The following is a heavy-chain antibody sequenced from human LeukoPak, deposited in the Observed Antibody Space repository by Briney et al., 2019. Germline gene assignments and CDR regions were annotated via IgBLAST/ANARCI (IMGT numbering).Heavy chain of an antibody. Sequence: ASVKVSCKASGYIFSDYYMHWVRQAPGQGLEWMGWINPNSGGTNYAQKFQGRVTMTRDTSISTAYMELSRLRSDDTAVYYCARHTLLLWFGELNSPHNWFDPWGQGTLVTVSS. J-gene: IGHJ5*02. CDR2: INPNSGGT. V-gene: IGHV1-2*02. D-gene: IGHD3-10*01. CDR3: ARHTLLLWFGELNSPHNWFDP. CDR1: GYIFSDYY.